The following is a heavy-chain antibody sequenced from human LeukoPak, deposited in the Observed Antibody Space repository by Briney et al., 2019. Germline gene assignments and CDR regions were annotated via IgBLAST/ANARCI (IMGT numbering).Heavy chain of an antibody. Sequence: SETLSLTCTVSGGSISSYYWSWIRQPAGKGLEWIGRIYTSGSTNYNPSLKSRVTMSVDTSKNQFSLKLSSVTAADTAVYYCARGVPAMITFGGVVIDYWGQGTLVTVSS. J-gene: IGHJ4*02. D-gene: IGHD3-16*01. CDR3: ARGVPAMITFGGVVIDY. CDR1: GGSISSYY. V-gene: IGHV4-4*07. CDR2: IYTSGST.